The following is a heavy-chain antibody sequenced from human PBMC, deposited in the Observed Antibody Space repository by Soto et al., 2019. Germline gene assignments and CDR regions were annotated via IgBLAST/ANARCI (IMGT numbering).Heavy chain of an antibody. V-gene: IGHV5-51*01. Sequence: PGESLKISCKGSGYSFTSYWIGWVRQMPGKGLEWMGIIYPGDSDTRYSPSFQGQVTISAGKSISTAYRQWSSLKASDTAMYYCAGIYPGYSNAFDYWGQGTLVTVSS. CDR2: IYPGDSDT. CDR3: AGIYPGYSNAFDY. D-gene: IGHD6-13*01. CDR1: GYSFTSYW. J-gene: IGHJ4*02.